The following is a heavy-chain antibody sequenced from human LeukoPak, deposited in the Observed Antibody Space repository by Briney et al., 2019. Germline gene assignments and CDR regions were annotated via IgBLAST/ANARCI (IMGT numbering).Heavy chain of an antibody. D-gene: IGHD4-17*01. Sequence: SETLSLTCTVSGGSISSSSYYWGWIRQPPGKGLEWIGSIYYSGSTYYNPSLKSRVTISVDTSKNQFSLKLSSVTAADTAVYYCARQWRPTVTYIGGSNWGQETLVTVSS. V-gene: IGHV4-39*01. CDR3: ARQWRPTVTYIGGSN. J-gene: IGHJ4*02. CDR2: IYYSGST. CDR1: GGSISSSSYY.